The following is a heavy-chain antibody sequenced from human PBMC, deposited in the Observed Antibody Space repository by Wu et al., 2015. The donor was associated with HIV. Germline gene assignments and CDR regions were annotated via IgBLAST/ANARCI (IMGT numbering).Heavy chain of an antibody. D-gene: IGHD2-2*01. J-gene: IGHJ6*03. CDR3: ARGSTYSCSTTVCPGGYYYIDV. V-gene: IGHV1-69*12. CDR2: IIPMFGTP. CDR1: GGTFSNYA. Sequence: QVQLVQSGAEVKKPGSSVKVSCKASGGTFSNYAISWVRQAPGQGLEWMGGIIPMFGTPNYAQKFQGRVTITADESTTTAYMEVSSLKSEDTAVYYCARGSTYSCSTTVCPGGYYYIDVWGKGTTVTVSS.